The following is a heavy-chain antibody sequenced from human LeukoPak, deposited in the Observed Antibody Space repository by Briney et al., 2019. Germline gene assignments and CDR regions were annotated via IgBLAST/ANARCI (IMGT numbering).Heavy chain of an antibody. CDR3: ARHVAYGGDCRL. Sequence: SETLSLTCAVYGGSFSGYYWSWIRQPPGKGLEWIGEIYHSGSTYYNPTLKSRVTMSVDTSKNQFSLKLSSVTAADTAVYYCARHVAYGGDCRLWGQGTLVTVSS. CDR1: GGSFSGYY. D-gene: IGHD2-21*01. J-gene: IGHJ4*02. CDR2: IYHSGST. V-gene: IGHV4-34*01.